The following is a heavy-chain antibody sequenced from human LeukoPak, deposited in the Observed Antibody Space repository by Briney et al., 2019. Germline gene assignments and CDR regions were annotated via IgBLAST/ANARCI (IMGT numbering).Heavy chain of an antibody. J-gene: IGHJ4*02. D-gene: IGHD5-24*01. CDR2: ISSSGSTI. CDR1: GFTFSDYY. CDR3: ARDIEPDGYNSGPFDY. V-gene: IGHV3-11*04. Sequence: GSLRLSCAASGFTFSDYYMSWIRQAPGKGLEWVSYISSSGSTIYYADSVKGRFTISRDNAKNSLYLQMNSLRAEDTAVYYCARDIEPDGYNSGPFDYWGQGTLVTVSS.